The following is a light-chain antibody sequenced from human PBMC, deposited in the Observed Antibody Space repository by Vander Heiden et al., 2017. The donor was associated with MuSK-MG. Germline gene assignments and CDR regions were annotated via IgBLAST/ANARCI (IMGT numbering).Light chain of an antibody. V-gene: IGLV2-8*01. CDR3: SSYAGSNNLV. J-gene: IGLJ2*01. CDR2: EVS. CDR1: SSDVGGYNY. Sequence: QSALTQPPSASGSPGQSVTIPCTGTSSDVGGYNYVSWHEQHPGKTPKLMIYEVSKRPSGVPDRFSDSKSGNTASLTVSGLQAEDEADYYCSSYAGSNNLVFGGGTKLTGL.